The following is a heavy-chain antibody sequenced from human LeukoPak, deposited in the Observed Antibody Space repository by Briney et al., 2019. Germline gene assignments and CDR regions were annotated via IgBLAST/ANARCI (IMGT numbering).Heavy chain of an antibody. V-gene: IGHV3-23*01. CDR1: GFTFGSYA. J-gene: IGHJ4*02. CDR3: AKEDTAMAYFDY. CDR2: ISTSGGTT. D-gene: IGHD5-18*01. Sequence: GGSLRLSCAASGFTFGSYAMSWIRQAPGKGLEWVSGISTSGGTTSYAESVKGRFTVSRDNPRNTLYMEMNSLRDEDTAVYYCAKEDTAMAYFDYWGQGTLVTVSS.